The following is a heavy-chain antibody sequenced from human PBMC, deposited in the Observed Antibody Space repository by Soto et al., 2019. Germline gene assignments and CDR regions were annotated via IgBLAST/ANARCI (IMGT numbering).Heavy chain of an antibody. J-gene: IGHJ1*01. Sequence: AGGSLRLSCAVSGFTFSDYWMSWVRQAPGKGLEWVANIKQDGNEKYYVDSVKGRFTISRDNAKNSLYLQMNSLRAEETAVYYCAKGISMILVVPEYFQDWGPGTLVTVSS. CDR3: AKGISMILVVPEYFQD. V-gene: IGHV3-7*01. CDR1: GFTFSDYW. D-gene: IGHD3-22*01. CDR2: IKQDGNEK.